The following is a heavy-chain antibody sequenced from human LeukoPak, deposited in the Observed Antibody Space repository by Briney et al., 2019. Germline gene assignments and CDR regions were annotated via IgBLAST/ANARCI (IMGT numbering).Heavy chain of an antibody. CDR3: ARGFPDGSGSYPQPLDY. V-gene: IGHV1-69*06. J-gene: IGHJ4*02. Sequence: GASVKVSCKASGGTFSSYAISWVRQAPGQGLEWMGGIIPIFGTANYAQKFQGRVTITADKSTSTAYMELSSLRSEDTAVYYCARGFPDGSGSYPQPLDYWGQGTLVTVSS. CDR2: IIPIFGTA. D-gene: IGHD3-10*01. CDR1: GGTFSSYA.